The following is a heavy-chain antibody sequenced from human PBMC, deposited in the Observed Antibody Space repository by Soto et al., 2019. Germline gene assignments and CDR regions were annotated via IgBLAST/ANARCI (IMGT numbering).Heavy chain of an antibody. D-gene: IGHD4-17*01. CDR3: GRGVGDTHFDY. J-gene: IGHJ4*02. V-gene: IGHV4-31*03. CDR1: GGSISSGAYY. Sequence: RSLTCTVSGGSISSGAYYWGWIRQHPGKGLEWFGHIFYGGSTYYNPALISRATMPVDTPKNQLSLNLRSVTAADPAAYFCGRGVGDTHFDYWGQGTLVTVSS. CDR2: IFYGGST.